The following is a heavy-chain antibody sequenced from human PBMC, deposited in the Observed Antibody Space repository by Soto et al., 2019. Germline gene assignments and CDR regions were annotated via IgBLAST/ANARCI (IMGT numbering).Heavy chain of an antibody. J-gene: IGHJ6*02. Sequence: SETLSLTCTVSGGSISSGDYYWNWIRQPPGKGLEWIGFIYYSGLTYYNPSLKSRVTLSVDTSKNQFSVRLNSVTASDTAVYYCAPLSVSLSGPYGIHVWGQGTTVTVSS. CDR2: IYYSGLT. CDR1: GGSISSGDYY. V-gene: IGHV4-30-4*01. D-gene: IGHD2-15*01. CDR3: APLSVSLSGPYGIHV.